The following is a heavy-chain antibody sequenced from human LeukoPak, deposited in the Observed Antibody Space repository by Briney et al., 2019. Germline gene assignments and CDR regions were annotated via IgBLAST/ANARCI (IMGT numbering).Heavy chain of an antibody. CDR1: GGSFSGYY. V-gene: IGHV4-34*01. Sequence: SETLSLTCAVYGGSFSGYYWSWIRQPPGKGLEWIGEINHSGSTNYNPSLKSRVTISVDTSKNQFPLKLSSVTAADTAVYYCARMRRQWPVLVYWGQGTLVTVSS. J-gene: IGHJ4*02. CDR2: INHSGST. CDR3: ARMRRQWPVLVY. D-gene: IGHD6-19*01.